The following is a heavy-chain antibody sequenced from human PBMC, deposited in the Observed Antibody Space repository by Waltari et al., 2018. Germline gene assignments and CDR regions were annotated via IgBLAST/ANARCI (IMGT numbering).Heavy chain of an antibody. Sequence: QVQLQQWGAGLLKPSETLSLTCAVYGGTFNAHYWNWIRQPPGKGLEWIGQINDSGSTNYNPSLRSRVTISVDTSKNQFSLNLSSVTAADTAVYYCASSYYDTSGYSPFDYWGQGTLVTVSS. D-gene: IGHD3-22*01. CDR3: ASSYYDTSGYSPFDY. V-gene: IGHV4-34*01. CDR2: INDSGST. CDR1: GGTFNAHY. J-gene: IGHJ4*02.